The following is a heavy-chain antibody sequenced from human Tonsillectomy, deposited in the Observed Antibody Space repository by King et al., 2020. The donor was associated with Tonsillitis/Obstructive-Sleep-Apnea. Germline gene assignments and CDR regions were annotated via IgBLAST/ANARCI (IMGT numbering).Heavy chain of an antibody. D-gene: IGHD3-16*01. CDR3: AREGEERGTGEEHNGGEP. CDR1: GGSLSSYS. J-gene: IGHJ5*02. CDR2: IYYSGST. Sequence: PLQASCPGLVTPSSTLSLPFTVSGGSLSSYSWSLLRPPPGTGLEWIGYIYYSGSTNYNPSLKSRVTISVDTSKNQFSLQLSSVTAADTSGEAWAREGEERGTGEEHNGGEPGGQGTRGT. V-gene: IGHV4-59*01.